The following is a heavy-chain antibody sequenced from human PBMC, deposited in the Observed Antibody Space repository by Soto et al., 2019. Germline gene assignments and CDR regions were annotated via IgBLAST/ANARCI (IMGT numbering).Heavy chain of an antibody. CDR3: AGGLVVPAGIRYYYYGMDV. J-gene: IGHJ6*02. D-gene: IGHD2-2*01. CDR1: GGTFSNYA. V-gene: IGHV1-69*06. CDR2: IIPIFNTA. Sequence: QLQLVQSGAEVNKPGSSVKVSCKASGGTFSNYAISWVRQAPGQGLAWMGGIIPIFNTANYAQKFQGRVTITADKYTSTAYMELSSLRSEDTAVYYCAGGLVVPAGIRYYYYGMDVWGQGTTVTVSS.